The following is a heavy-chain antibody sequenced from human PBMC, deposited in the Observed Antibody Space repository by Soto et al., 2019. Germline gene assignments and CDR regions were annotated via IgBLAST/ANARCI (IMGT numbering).Heavy chain of an antibody. V-gene: IGHV3-9*01. CDR1: GFIFDDYA. J-gene: IGHJ3*02. CDR2: ISWNSGSI. CDR3: AKDSCSTSCYVTAFDI. Sequence: GGSLRLSCAASGFIFDDYAMHWVRQAPGKGLEWVSGISWNSGSIDYADSVKGRFTVSRDNAKNSLYLQMNSLRAEDTALYYCAKDSCSTSCYVTAFDIWGQGTMVTVSS. D-gene: IGHD2-2*01.